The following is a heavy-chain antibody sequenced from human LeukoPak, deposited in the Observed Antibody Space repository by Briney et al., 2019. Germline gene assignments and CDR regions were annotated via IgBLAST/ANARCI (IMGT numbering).Heavy chain of an antibody. J-gene: IGHJ4*02. Sequence: SETLSLICSVSGGSISGYYWNWIRQPPGKGLEWIGHIHYSGNTIYNSSLTSRVTISVDTSKDQFSLRLSSVTAADTAVYYCARYYDGRALDYWGQGTLVTVSS. CDR3: ARYYDGRALDY. V-gene: IGHV4-59*01. CDR1: GGSISGYY. D-gene: IGHD3-22*01. CDR2: IHYSGNT.